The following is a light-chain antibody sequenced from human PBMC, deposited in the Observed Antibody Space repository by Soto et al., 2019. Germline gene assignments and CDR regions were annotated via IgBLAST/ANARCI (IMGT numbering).Light chain of an antibody. CDR1: QSVRTW. CDR3: QRYDTFSGT. V-gene: IGKV1-5*01. J-gene: IGKJ1*01. CDR2: DAS. Sequence: DIQMTQSPSTLSASVGERVTSTCRASQSVRTWLAWYHQKQGKGPKLLIYDASRLETGFPSRFSGSGSGTEFPLTISSLQPDDFGTFYCQRYDTFSGTFGQGTQVDSK.